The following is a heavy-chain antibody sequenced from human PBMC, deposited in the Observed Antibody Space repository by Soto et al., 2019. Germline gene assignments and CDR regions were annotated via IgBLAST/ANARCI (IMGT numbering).Heavy chain of an antibody. CDR1: AGSFSGYY. V-gene: IGHV4-34*01. Sequence: SETLSLTCPVYAGSFSGYYWSWIRQPPENGLEWIGEINHSESTNYNPSLKSRVTISVDTSKNQFSLKLSSVTAADTAVYCCARVDFGYSGYDGDYWGQGTLVTVSS. J-gene: IGHJ4*02. CDR2: INHSEST. CDR3: ARVDFGYSGYDGDY. D-gene: IGHD5-12*01.